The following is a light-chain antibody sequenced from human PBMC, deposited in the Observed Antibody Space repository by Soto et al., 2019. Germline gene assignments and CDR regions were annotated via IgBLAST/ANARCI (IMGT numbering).Light chain of an antibody. CDR3: SSYAGSNNNYV. V-gene: IGLV2-8*01. Sequence: QAVVTQPPSASGSPGQSVTISCTGTSSDVGGYNYVSWYQQHPGKAPKLMIYEVSKRPSGVPDRFSGSKSGNTASLTVSGLQAEDEADYYCSSYAGSNNNYVFGTGTKVTVL. CDR1: SSDVGGYNY. J-gene: IGLJ1*01. CDR2: EVS.